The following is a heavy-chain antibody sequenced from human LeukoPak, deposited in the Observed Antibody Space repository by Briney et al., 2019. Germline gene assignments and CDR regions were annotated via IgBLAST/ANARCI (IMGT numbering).Heavy chain of an antibody. CDR2: IYSGGST. J-gene: IGHJ4*02. Sequence: PEGSLRLSCAASGFTDSSNYMSWLRQAPGKGLEWVSVIYSGGSTYYADSVKGRFTISRDNSKNTLYLQMNSLRAEDTAVYYCARDYGGNSVLDYWGQGTLVTVSS. CDR3: ARDYGGNSVLDY. D-gene: IGHD4-23*01. V-gene: IGHV3-66*02. CDR1: GFTDSSNY.